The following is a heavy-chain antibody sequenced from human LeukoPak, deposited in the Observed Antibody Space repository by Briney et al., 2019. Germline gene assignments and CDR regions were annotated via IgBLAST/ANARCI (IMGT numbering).Heavy chain of an antibody. J-gene: IGHJ4*02. CDR3: ARDRSSGWYVVDY. CDR1: GYSISSGYY. V-gene: IGHV4-38-2*02. Sequence: SETLSLTCTVSGYSISSGYYWGWIRQPAGKGLEWIGRVYSSGSTNYNPSLKSRVTVSIDTSKNQFSLKLSSVTAADTAVYYCARDRSSGWYVVDYWGQGTLVTVSS. CDR2: VYSSGST. D-gene: IGHD6-19*01.